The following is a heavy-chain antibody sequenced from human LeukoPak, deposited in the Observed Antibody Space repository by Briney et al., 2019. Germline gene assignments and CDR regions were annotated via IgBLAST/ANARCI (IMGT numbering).Heavy chain of an antibody. CDR3: AKDQPELWFGAGFPGY. Sequence: PGGSLRLSCAASGFTFSSYAMSWVRQAPGKGLEWVSGISGSGGSTYHADSVKGRFTISRDNSKNTLYLQMNSLRAEDTAVYYCAKDQPELWFGAGFPGYWGQGTLVTVSS. D-gene: IGHD3-10*01. CDR2: ISGSGGST. V-gene: IGHV3-23*01. CDR1: GFTFSSYA. J-gene: IGHJ4*02.